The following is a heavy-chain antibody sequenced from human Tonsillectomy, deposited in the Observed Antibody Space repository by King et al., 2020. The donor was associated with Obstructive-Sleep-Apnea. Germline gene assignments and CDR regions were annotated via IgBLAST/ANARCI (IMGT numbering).Heavy chain of an antibody. CDR3: ARGSYSSGWEGDY. Sequence: VQLVESGGGVVQPGRSLRLSCAASGFTFSNYGMHWVLQAPGKGLEGVAFIRYDGSNKYYGDSVKVRFTISRENSKNTQYLQMNSLRPEDTAVYYCARGSYSSGWEGDYWGQGTLVIVSS. J-gene: IGHJ4*02. D-gene: IGHD6-19*01. CDR2: IRYDGSNK. V-gene: IGHV3-30*02. CDR1: GFTFSNYG.